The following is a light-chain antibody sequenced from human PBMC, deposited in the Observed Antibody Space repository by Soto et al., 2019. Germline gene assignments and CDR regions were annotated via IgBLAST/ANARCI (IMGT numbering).Light chain of an antibody. CDR2: DVS. Sequence: QSALTQPASVSGSPGQSITISCTVTSSDVGGYNYVSWYQQHPGKAPKLMIYDVSNRPSGVSNRFSGSKSGNTASLTISGLQAEDEADYYCSSNTSSILFGGGTKLTVL. CDR1: SSDVGGYNY. J-gene: IGLJ2*01. V-gene: IGLV2-14*01. CDR3: SSNTSSIL.